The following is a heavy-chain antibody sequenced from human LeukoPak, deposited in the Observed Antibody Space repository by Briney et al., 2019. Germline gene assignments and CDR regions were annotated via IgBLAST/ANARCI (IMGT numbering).Heavy chain of an antibody. D-gene: IGHD3-22*01. Sequence: PGGSLKPSCAASGFTFRIYAMSWVRQAPGKGLQWVSSITSRGESTWYVDSVKGRFTITRDNSENTLYLQMHSLRAEDTAVYYCARDRPNYYGSDGHYYRRDGDYWGRGTLVSVSS. CDR2: ITSRGEST. CDR3: ARDRPNYYGSDGHYYRRDGDY. J-gene: IGHJ4*02. V-gene: IGHV3-23*01. CDR1: GFTFRIYA.